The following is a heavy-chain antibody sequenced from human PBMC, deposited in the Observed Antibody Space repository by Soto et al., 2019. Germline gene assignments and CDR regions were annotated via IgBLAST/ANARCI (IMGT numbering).Heavy chain of an antibody. CDR3: TRHAIIPNFQYGMDV. CDR2: IFYAGTT. Sequence: TSETLSLTCTVSGGSVSGYYWSWIRQAPGKGLEWLGYIFYAGTTLYNPSVQSRVTISVDTSKNQFSLKLWSVTAADTAVYYCTRHAIIPNFQYGMDVWGQGTTVTVSS. V-gene: IGHV4-59*02. J-gene: IGHJ6*02. CDR1: GGSVSGYY. D-gene: IGHD7-27*01.